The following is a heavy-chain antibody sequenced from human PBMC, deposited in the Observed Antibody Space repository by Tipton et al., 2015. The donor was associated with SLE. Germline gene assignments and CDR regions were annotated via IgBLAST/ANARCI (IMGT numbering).Heavy chain of an antibody. D-gene: IGHD3-10*01. J-gene: IGHJ6*02. V-gene: IGHV4-61*08. CDR3: ARDGTMVRGVGEYYGMDV. Sequence: TLSLTCTVSGGSISSGDYYWSWIRQPPGKGLEWIGYIYYSGSTNYNPSLKSRVTISVDTSKNQFSLKLSSVTAADTAVYYCARDGTMVRGVGEYYGMDVWGQGTTVTVSS. CDR2: IYYSGST. CDR1: GGSISSGDYY.